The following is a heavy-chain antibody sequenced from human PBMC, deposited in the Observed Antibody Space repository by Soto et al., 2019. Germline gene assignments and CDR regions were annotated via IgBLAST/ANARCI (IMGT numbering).Heavy chain of an antibody. J-gene: IGHJ4*02. CDR2: IKADNTNT. CDR3: AREGGWYVDY. Sequence: QVQLVQSGAEEKKPGASVKVSCKASGFTFSGYTIHWVRQAPGQRLEWMGWIKADNTNTKYSQKFQGRVTITRDTSASIVYMELSSLRSEDTALYYCAREGGWYVDYWGQGTLVTVSS. CDR1: GFTFSGYT. V-gene: IGHV1-3*05. D-gene: IGHD6-19*01.